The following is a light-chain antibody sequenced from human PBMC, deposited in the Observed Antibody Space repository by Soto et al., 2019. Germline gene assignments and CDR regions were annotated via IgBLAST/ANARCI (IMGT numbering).Light chain of an antibody. V-gene: IGLV1-51*01. CDR3: ETWDEDLRAVV. Sequence: QSVLTQPPSVSAAPGQKVTISCSGSSSNIGRTFVAWYQHLPETAPKLLIYDDHRRPSGIPDRFSASKSGTSATLAITGLQTGDEADYYCETWDEDLRAVVFGGGTKLTVL. CDR1: SSNIGRTF. CDR2: DDH. J-gene: IGLJ3*02.